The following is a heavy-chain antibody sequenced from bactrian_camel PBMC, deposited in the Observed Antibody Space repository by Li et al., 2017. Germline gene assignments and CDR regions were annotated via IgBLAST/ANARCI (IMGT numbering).Heavy chain of an antibody. J-gene: IGHJ4*01. Sequence: DVQLVESGGGSVQTGGSLRLSCETSGYAYTANCMGWFRQAPGKEREGVASIYTDHLGRRTAYADSVKGRFTISQDRAKRMIYLQMNGLKPEDTAMYYCAVENWEGRAACSTLRMRFWGQGTQVTVS. CDR3: AVENWEGRAACSTLRMRF. V-gene: IGHV3S40*01. CDR2: IYTDHLGRRT. CDR1: GYAYTANC. D-gene: IGHD7*01.